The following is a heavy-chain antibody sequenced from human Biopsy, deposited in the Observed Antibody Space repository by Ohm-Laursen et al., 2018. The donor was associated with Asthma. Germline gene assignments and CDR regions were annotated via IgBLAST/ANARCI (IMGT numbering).Heavy chain of an antibody. V-gene: IGHV3-9*01. CDR1: GFSFDDCA. Sequence: SLRLSCAASGFSFDDCAMHWVRQAPGKGMERVSSISWNSGNIDYAVSVKGRFTISRDNAKNSLYLQMQSLRPEDTAFYYCAKSADYYDSTDYLDFWGRGTLVTVSS. CDR2: ISWNSGNI. D-gene: IGHD3-22*01. CDR3: AKSADYYDSTDYLDF. J-gene: IGHJ4*01.